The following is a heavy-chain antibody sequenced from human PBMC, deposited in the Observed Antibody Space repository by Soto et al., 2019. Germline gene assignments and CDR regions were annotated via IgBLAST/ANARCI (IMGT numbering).Heavy chain of an antibody. J-gene: IGHJ5*02. Sequence: EAQMLESGGGSVQPGGSLRLSCAASGFTFSTYAVAWVRQSPGKGLAWVSSISASGGGTWYADSVKGRFTISRDNSKNTLYLQMNSLRAEDTAVYYCARRPTATASWGQGTLVTVSS. CDR2: ISASGGGT. D-gene: IGHD1-1*01. CDR1: GFTFSTYA. V-gene: IGHV3-23*01. CDR3: ARRPTATAS.